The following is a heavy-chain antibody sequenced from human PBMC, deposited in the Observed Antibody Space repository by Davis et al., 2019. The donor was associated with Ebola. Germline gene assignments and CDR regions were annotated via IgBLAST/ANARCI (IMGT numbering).Heavy chain of an antibody. CDR3: ARRRRDGHNYDVFDI. J-gene: IGHJ3*02. Sequence: GESLKISCKGSGYSFTSYWIGWVRQMPGKGLDWMGIIYPGDSDTIFSPSFQGQVIMSVDKSLSIAYLQWSRLQVSDSGMYFCARRRRDGHNYDVFDIWGQGTLVTVSS. CDR1: GYSFTSYW. D-gene: IGHD5-24*01. V-gene: IGHV5-51*01. CDR2: IYPGDSDT.